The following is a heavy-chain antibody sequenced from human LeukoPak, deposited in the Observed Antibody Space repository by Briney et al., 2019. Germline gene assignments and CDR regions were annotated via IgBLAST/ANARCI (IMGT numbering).Heavy chain of an antibody. CDR3: AREGGYYDSSGYYVNWFDP. Sequence: ASVKVSCKASGYTFTSYGISWVRQAPGQGLEWMGWISAYNGNTNYAQKLQGRVTMTTDTSTSTAYMELRSLRSDDTAVYYCAREGGYYDSSGYYVNWFDPWGQGTLATVSS. CDR2: ISAYNGNT. V-gene: IGHV1-18*01. CDR1: GYTFTSYG. D-gene: IGHD3-22*01. J-gene: IGHJ5*02.